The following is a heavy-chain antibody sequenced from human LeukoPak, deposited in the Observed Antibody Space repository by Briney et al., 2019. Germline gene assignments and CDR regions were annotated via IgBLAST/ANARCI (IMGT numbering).Heavy chain of an antibody. CDR2: ISSSGSTI. CDR1: GFTFSSYE. J-gene: IGHJ4*02. V-gene: IGHV3-48*03. D-gene: IGHD5-12*01. CDR3: ARDKSDIVATDYLDY. Sequence: GGSLRLSCAASGFTFSSYEMNWVRQAPGKGLEWVSYISSSGSTIYYADSVKGRFTISRDNAKNSLYLQMNSLRAEDTAVYYCARDKSDIVATDYLDYWGQGTLVTVSS.